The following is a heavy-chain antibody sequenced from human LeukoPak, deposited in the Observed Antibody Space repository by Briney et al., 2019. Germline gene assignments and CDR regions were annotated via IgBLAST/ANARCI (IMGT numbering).Heavy chain of an antibody. D-gene: IGHD3-22*01. CDR2: FDPEDGET. CDR3: ATTNYDSSGYYIYYYYGMDV. J-gene: IGHJ6*02. CDR1: GYTFTGYY. Sequence: GASVKVSCKASGYTFTGYYMHWVRQAPGKGLEWMGGFDPEDGETIYAQKFQGRVTMTEDTSTDTAYMELSSLRSEDTAVYYCATTNYDSSGYYIYYYYGMDVWGQGTTVTVSS. V-gene: IGHV1-24*01.